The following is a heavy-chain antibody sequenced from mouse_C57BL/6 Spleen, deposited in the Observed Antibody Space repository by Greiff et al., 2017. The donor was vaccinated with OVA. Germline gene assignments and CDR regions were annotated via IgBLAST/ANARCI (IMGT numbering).Heavy chain of an antibody. CDR2: ISSGRSNI. J-gene: IGHJ2*01. V-gene: IGHV5-17*01. CDR1: GFTFSDSG. D-gene: IGHD2-1*01. CDR3: ARDYYGNPFDY. Sequence: DVQLVESGGGLVKPGGSLKLSCAASGFTFSDSGMHWVRQAPEKGLEWVAYISSGRSNIYYADTVKCPITIAKDNAKNTLFLHMTSLKSEDTDMYYCARDYYGNPFDYWGQGTTLTVSS.